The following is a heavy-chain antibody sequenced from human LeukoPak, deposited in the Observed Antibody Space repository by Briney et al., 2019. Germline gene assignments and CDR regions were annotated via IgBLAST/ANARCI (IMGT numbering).Heavy chain of an antibody. J-gene: IGHJ4*02. Sequence: GASVKVSCKASGYTFISYALQWVRQAPGQRLEWMGWINTANDDTKYSPEFQGRVTITTDTSASTAYMELSSLRSEDMAVYYCAREAGTGYSPFFSYWGQGTLVAVSS. CDR1: GYTFISYA. V-gene: IGHV1-3*03. D-gene: IGHD3-9*01. CDR2: INTANDDT. CDR3: AREAGTGYSPFFSY.